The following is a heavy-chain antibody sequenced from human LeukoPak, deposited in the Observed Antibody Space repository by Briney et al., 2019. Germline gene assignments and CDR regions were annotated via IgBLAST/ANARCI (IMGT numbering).Heavy chain of an antibody. J-gene: IGHJ4*02. Sequence: PSETLSLTCTVSGYSISSGYYWGWIRQPPGKGLEWIGSIYHSGSAYYNPSLKSRVTISVDTSKNQFSLKLSSVTAADTAVYYCARPDYGDSYVDYWGQGTLVTVSS. V-gene: IGHV4-38-2*02. CDR2: IYHSGSA. CDR1: GYSISSGYY. CDR3: ARPDYGDSYVDY. D-gene: IGHD4-17*01.